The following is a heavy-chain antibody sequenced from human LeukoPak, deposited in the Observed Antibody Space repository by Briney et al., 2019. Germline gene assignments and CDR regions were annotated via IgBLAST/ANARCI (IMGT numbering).Heavy chain of an antibody. CDR2: ISAYNGNT. CDR1: GYTFTSYG. CDR3: ARTPEYCSSTDRCYYYYMDV. D-gene: IGHD2-2*01. Sequence: GASVKVSCKASGYTFTSYGISWVRQAPGQGLEWMGWISAYNGNTNYAQKLQGRVTMTTDTSTSTAYMELRSLRSDDTAVYYCARTPEYCSSTDRCYYYYMDVWGKGTTVTVSS. J-gene: IGHJ6*03. V-gene: IGHV1-18*01.